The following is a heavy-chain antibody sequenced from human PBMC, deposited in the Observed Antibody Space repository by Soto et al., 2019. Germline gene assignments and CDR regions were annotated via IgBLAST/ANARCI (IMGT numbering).Heavy chain of an antibody. D-gene: IGHD3-10*01. CDR1: GYTFTSYD. V-gene: IGHV1-8*01. J-gene: IGHJ5*02. CDR2: MNPNTGNT. Sequence: QVQLVQSGAEVKKPGASVKVSCKASGYTFTSYDINWVRQATGQGLEWLGWMNPNTGNTGYSQKFQGRVTMTSDTSINTAYMELSSLRSEDTAVYYCARGLYGEPVRDPWGQGTLVTVSS. CDR3: ARGLYGEPVRDP.